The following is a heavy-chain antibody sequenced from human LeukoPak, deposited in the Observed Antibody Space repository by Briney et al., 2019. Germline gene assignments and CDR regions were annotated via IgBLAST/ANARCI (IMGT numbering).Heavy chain of an antibody. D-gene: IGHD2-2*01. V-gene: IGHV3-48*01. J-gene: IGHJ4*02. CDR1: GFTFSSYS. CDR3: ARGATKNSNPIGYCSSTSCLSLDY. Sequence: GGSLRLSCAASGFTFSSYSMNWVRQAPGKGLEWVSYISSSSSTIYYADSVKGRFTISRDNAKNSLYLQMNSLRAEDTAVYYCARGATKNSNPIGYCSSTSCLSLDYWGQGTLVTVSS. CDR2: ISSSSSTI.